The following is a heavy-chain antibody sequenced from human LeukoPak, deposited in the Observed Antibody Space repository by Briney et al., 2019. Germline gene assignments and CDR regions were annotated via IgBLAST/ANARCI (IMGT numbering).Heavy chain of an antibody. Sequence: ASVKVSCKASGYTFTSYDISWVRQAPGQGFERMAWISTSNGDTNFAERFQGRVSLTTDTSTNIVYMDLKNLTSDDTAVFYCARHLNYWSGYPPDYWGQGTLVTVSS. CDR2: ISTSNGDT. CDR3: ARHLNYWSGYPPDY. CDR1: GYTFTSYD. J-gene: IGHJ4*02. D-gene: IGHD3-3*01. V-gene: IGHV1-18*04.